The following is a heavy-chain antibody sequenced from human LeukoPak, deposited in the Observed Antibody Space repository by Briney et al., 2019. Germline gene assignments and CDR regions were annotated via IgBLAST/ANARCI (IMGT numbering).Heavy chain of an antibody. D-gene: IGHD3-10*02. V-gene: IGHV1-2*02. CDR2: INSNSGDT. J-gene: IGHJ4*02. CDR1: GYTFTGYY. CDR3: ARDGTLGLFGELPPYFFDY. Sequence: ASVKVSCKPSGYTFTGYYLHWVRQAPGHGLEWVGWINSNSGDTNYAQKFQGRVTLTRDTSISTAYMELSSLRSDDTAVYFCARDGTLGLFGELPPYFFDYWGQGTLVTVSS.